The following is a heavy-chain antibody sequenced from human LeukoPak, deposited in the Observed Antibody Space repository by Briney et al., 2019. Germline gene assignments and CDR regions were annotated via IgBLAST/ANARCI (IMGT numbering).Heavy chain of an antibody. J-gene: IGHJ4*02. CDR3: AKVMATRYYFDY. CDR2: ISGSGGGT. CDR1: GFTFSSYG. D-gene: IGHD5-12*01. Sequence: PGGSLRLSCAASGFTFSSYGMSWVRQAPGKGLEWVSAISGSGGGTYYADSVKGRFTISRDNSKNTLYLQMNSLRAEDTAVYYCAKVMATRYYFDYWGQGTLVTVSS. V-gene: IGHV3-23*01.